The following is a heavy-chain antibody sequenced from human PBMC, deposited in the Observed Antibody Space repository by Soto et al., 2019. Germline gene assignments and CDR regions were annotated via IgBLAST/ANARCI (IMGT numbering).Heavy chain of an antibody. CDR3: ACIFSGGYGYGFYYYGMDG. CDR1: GGSISSSSYY. CDR2: IYYSGST. D-gene: IGHD5-18*01. J-gene: IGHJ6*02. Sequence: PSETLSLTCTVSGGSISSSSYYWGWIRQPPGKGLEWIGSIYYSGSTYYNPSLKSRVTISVDTSKNQFSLKLSSVTAADTAVYYCACIFSGGYGYGFYYYGMDGWGEGSSVA. V-gene: IGHV4-39*01.